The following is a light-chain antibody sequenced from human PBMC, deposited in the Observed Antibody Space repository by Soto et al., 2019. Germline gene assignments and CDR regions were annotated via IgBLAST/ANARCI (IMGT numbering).Light chain of an antibody. CDR2: GAS. V-gene: IGKV3-20*01. Sequence: EIVLTQSPGTLSLSPGERATLSCRASQTVTSSYFAWYQQKPGHAPRLLIYGASSRATGIPDRFRGSGSRTVFILTISRLEPEDFAVYSCQQYGSSPTFGQGTKVDIK. CDR3: QQYGSSPT. CDR1: QTVTSSY. J-gene: IGKJ1*01.